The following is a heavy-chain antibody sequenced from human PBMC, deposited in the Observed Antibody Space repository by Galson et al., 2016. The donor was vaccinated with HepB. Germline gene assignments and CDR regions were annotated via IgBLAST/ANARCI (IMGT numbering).Heavy chain of an antibody. CDR2: IRDKANNYTT. D-gene: IGHD5-12*01. J-gene: IGHJ3*02. V-gene: IGHV3-72*01. CDR3: AKPTNSDASHI. CDR1: GLTFSDHY. Sequence: SLRLSCAASGLTFSDHYMDWVRQAPGKGLEWVGRIRDKANNYTTEYAASVEGRFSVSTDESKNSLYLQMNSLETEDTAVYYCAKPTNSDASHIWGQGTMVSVSS.